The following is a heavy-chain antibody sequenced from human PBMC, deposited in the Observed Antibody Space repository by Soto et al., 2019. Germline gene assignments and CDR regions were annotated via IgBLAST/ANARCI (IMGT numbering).Heavy chain of an antibody. J-gene: IGHJ6*02. Sequence: EVQLVQSGAEVKKPGESLKISCKGSGYSFTSYHIVWVRQMPGKGLEWMGIIYPGDSETRYSPSLQGQVTMSADKSTRTAYLQWSSLKASDTSMYYCARRSYCDGDCTRSPYDYYGMDVWGQGTTVTVSS. CDR3: ARRSYCDGDCTRSPYDYYGMDV. CDR1: GYSFTSYH. V-gene: IGHV5-51*01. D-gene: IGHD2-21*02. CDR2: IYPGDSET.